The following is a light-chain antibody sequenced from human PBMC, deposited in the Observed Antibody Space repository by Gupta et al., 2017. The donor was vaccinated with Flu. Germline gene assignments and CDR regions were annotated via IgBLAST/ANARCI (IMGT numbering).Light chain of an antibody. V-gene: IGKV2-28*01. CDR3: MQPIQAPIT. CDR1: QSLLHSSGHNY. CDR2: LGS. J-gene: IGKJ4*01. Sequence: DTVLPQSPLSLTVTPGEPASISCKSSQSLLHSSGHNYLDWYLQKPGQSPQLLIFLGSNRASGVSERFRGSGSGTDFTLKISRVEAEDVGVYYCMQPIQAPITFGGGTKVEI.